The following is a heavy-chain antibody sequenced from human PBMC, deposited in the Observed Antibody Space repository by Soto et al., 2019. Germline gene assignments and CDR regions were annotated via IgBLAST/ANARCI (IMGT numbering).Heavy chain of an antibody. CDR1: GGSISSGGYY. Sequence: SETLSLTCTVSGGSISSGGYYWSWIRQHPGKGLEWIGYIYYSGSTYYNPSLKSRVTISVDTSKNQFSLKLSSVTAADTAVYYCARDTVTTGDYYYGMDVWGQGTTATAP. V-gene: IGHV4-31*03. D-gene: IGHD4-17*01. CDR2: IYYSGST. J-gene: IGHJ6*02. CDR3: ARDTVTTGDYYYGMDV.